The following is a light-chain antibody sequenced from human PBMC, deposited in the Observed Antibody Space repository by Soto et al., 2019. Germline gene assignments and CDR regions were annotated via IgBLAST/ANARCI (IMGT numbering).Light chain of an antibody. J-gene: IGKJ2*02. V-gene: IGKV1-5*01. CDR1: QSVTDW. CDR3: QRYYRSCT. Sequence: DIQLTQSPSTLSASVGDRVTITCRASQSVTDWLAWYQQKPGKAPKLLIYDASSLQSGVTSRFSGSGSGTESSLTLSSLQPDDFATYCCQRYYRSCTFGQGTKVEIK. CDR2: DAS.